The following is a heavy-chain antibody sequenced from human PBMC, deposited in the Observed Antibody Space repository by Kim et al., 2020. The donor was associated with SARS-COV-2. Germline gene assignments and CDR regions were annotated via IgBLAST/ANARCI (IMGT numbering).Heavy chain of an antibody. D-gene: IGHD6-13*01. V-gene: IGHV3-33*06. Sequence: GGSLRLSCAASGFTFSSYGMHWVRQAPGKGMEWVAVIWYDESNKYYADSVKGRFTISRDNSKNTLYLQMNSLGAEDTAVYYCAKGIAAAGIVARPFDYWGQGTLVTVSS. CDR3: AKGIAAAGIVARPFDY. J-gene: IGHJ4*02. CDR1: GFTFSSYG. CDR2: IWYDESNK.